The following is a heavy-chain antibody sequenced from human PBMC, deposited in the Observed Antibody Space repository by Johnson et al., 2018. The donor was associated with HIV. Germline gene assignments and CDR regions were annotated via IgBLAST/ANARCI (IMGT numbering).Heavy chain of an antibody. CDR2: ISYDGSNK. V-gene: IGHV3-30*04. CDR1: GFTFSSYA. Sequence: QEQLVESGGGLVKPGGSLRLSCAASGFTFSSYAMHWVRQAPGKGLEWVAVISYDGSNKYYADSVKGRFTISRDNSKNILYLQMNSLRAEDTALYYCAKDRSVAGLYDVVDFRGQGTMVTVSS. CDR3: AKDRSVAGLYDVVDF. J-gene: IGHJ3*01. D-gene: IGHD6-19*01.